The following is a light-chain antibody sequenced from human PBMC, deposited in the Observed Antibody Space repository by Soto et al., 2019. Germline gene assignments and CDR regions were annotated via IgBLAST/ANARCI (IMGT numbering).Light chain of an antibody. J-gene: IGKJ5*01. V-gene: IGKV1-39*01. CDR1: QNIENY. CDR2: VAS. Sequence: DIQMTQSPSSLSASLGDTVTISCRASQNIENYLHWYQQKAGKAPEVLLYVASVLKDGVSSRFSGSGDGTDFTLTITNLQPEDFAMHYCQQSFGSPPITFGQGTRLDIK. CDR3: QQSFGSPPIT.